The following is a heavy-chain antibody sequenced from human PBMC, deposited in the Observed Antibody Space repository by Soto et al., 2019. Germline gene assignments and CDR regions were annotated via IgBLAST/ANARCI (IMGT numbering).Heavy chain of an antibody. Sequence: QVQLVQSGAEVKKPGSSVKVSCKASGGTFSNYAFSWVRQAPGQGLDWLGTIIPIFGTTNFAQKFQGRVTMTADESTTTVYMELSSLRSDDTAVYYCARELPARPGTFREDAFDSWGQGTTVTVSS. CDR3: ARELPARPGTFREDAFDS. D-gene: IGHD2-2*01. V-gene: IGHV1-69*15. CDR1: GGTFSNYA. J-gene: IGHJ3*02. CDR2: IIPIFGTT.